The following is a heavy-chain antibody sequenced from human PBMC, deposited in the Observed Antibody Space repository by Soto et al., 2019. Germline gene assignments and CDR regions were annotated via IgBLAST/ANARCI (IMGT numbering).Heavy chain of an antibody. J-gene: IGHJ4*02. CDR1: GYSFNSYG. V-gene: IGHV1-18*04. CDR2: ISTYNGNT. Sequence: ASVKVSCRASGYSFNSYGISWVRQAPGQGLEWMGRISTYNGNTNYAQKLQGRVTMTTDTSTSTAYMELRSLRSDDTAVYYCARDLVNWLSNRCHDYCGQGTLVTFSS. D-gene: IGHD2-2*01. CDR3: ARDLVNWLSNRCHDY.